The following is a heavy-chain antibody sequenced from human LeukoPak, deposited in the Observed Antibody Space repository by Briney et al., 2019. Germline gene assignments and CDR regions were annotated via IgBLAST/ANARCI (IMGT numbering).Heavy chain of an antibody. J-gene: IGHJ5*02. D-gene: IGHD1-1*01. CDR3: ARDGEVQLERRGYNWFDP. Sequence: ASVKVSCKASGYTFTSYYMHWVRQAPGQGLEWMGIINPSGGSTSYAQKFQGRVTTTRDMSTSTVYMELGSLRSEDTAVYYCARDGEVQLERRGYNWFDPWGQGTLVTVSS. V-gene: IGHV1-46*01. CDR2: INPSGGST. CDR1: GYTFTSYY.